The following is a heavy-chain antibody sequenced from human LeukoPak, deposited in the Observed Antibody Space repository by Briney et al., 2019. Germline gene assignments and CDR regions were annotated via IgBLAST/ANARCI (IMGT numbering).Heavy chain of an antibody. Sequence: GGSLRLSCAASGFTFDDYGMSWVRQAPGKGLEWVSGINWNGGSTGYADSVKGRFTISSDNAKNSLYLQMNSLRAEDTALYYCARDNDNYVWGSPSSYWGQGTLVTVSS. CDR2: INWNGGST. V-gene: IGHV3-20*04. CDR3: ARDNDNYVWGSPSSY. D-gene: IGHD3-16*01. J-gene: IGHJ4*02. CDR1: GFTFDDYG.